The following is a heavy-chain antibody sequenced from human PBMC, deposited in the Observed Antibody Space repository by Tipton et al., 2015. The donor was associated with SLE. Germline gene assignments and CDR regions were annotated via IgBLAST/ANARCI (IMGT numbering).Heavy chain of an antibody. J-gene: IGHJ4*02. Sequence: RSLRLSCAASGFTFDDYAMHWVRQAPGKGLEWVSGISWNSGSIGYADSVKGRFTISRDNAKNSLYLQMNSLRAEDTALYYCAKIRYYGSGPFDYWGQGTLVTVSS. D-gene: IGHD3-10*01. CDR3: AKIRYYGSGPFDY. CDR1: GFTFDDYA. V-gene: IGHV3-9*01. CDR2: ISWNSGSI.